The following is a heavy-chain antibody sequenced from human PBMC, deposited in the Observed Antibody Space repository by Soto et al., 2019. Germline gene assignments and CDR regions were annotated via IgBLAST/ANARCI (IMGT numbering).Heavy chain of an antibody. CDR2: IKHSGST. V-gene: IGHV4-4*02. Sequence: PSETLSLTCAVSGGSISSSNWWSWVRQPPGKGLEWIGEIKHSGSTNYNPSLKSRVTISVVTSKKQFSLKLSSVTAAVTAVYYCARGLRVRGVIILYYFYGMVVWCQETTLAVS. CDR3: ARGLRVRGVIILYYFYGMVV. J-gene: IGHJ6*02. CDR1: GGSISSSNW. D-gene: IGHD3-10*01.